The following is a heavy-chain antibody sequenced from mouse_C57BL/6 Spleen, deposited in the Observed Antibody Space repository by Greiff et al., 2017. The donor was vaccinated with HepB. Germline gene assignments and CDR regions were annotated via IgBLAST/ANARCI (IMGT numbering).Heavy chain of an antibody. V-gene: IGHV5-4*03. CDR2: ISDGGSYT. CDR3: ARGSYGYDGGRYFDV. J-gene: IGHJ1*03. D-gene: IGHD2-2*01. CDR1: GFTFSSYA. Sequence: EVKLMESGGGLVKPGGSLKLSCAASGFTFSSYAMSWVRQTPEKRLEWVATISDGGSYTYYPDNVKSRFTISRDNAKNNLYLQMSHLKSEDTAMYYWARGSYGYDGGRYFDVWGTGTTVTVSS.